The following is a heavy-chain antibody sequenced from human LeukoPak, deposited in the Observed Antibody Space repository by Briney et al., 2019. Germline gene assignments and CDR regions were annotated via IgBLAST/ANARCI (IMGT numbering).Heavy chain of an antibody. CDR2: ISSSGTTI. Sequence: GGSLRLSCAASGFTFSNYEMNCVRQAPGKGLEWVSYISSSGTTIYYAERRFTISRDNAKNSLYLLMNSLRAEDTAIYYCARGYCSGGSCYGGDYWGQGTLVTVSS. D-gene: IGHD2-15*01. J-gene: IGHJ4*02. CDR3: ARGYCSGGSCYGGDY. CDR1: GFTFSNYE. V-gene: IGHV3-48*03.